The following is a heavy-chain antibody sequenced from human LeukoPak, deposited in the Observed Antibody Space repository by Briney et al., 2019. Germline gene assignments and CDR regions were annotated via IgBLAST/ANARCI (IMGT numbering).Heavy chain of an antibody. D-gene: IGHD1-26*01. Sequence: ASVKVSCKASGYTFTGYYMHWVRQPPGQGLEWMEWINPNSGGTNYAQKFQGRVTMTRDTSISTAYMELSRLRSDDTAVYSCARGGSYLSAFDIWGQGTMVSVSS. CDR2: INPNSGGT. CDR1: GYTFTGYY. CDR3: ARGGSYLSAFDI. V-gene: IGHV1-2*02. J-gene: IGHJ3*02.